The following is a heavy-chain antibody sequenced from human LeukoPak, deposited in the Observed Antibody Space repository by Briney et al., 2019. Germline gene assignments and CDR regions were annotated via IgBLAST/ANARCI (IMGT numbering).Heavy chain of an antibody. V-gene: IGHV3-7*04. D-gene: IGHD1-26*01. CDR1: GFTFENYW. CDR3: ARGGSRGSLDN. CDR2: IKEGGSEK. J-gene: IGHJ4*02. Sequence: GGSLRLSCAASGFTFENYWMIWVRQAPGKGLEWVAHIKEGGSEKYYADSVEGRFAISRDNAKNSLYLEMNGLRVEDTAVYYCARGGSRGSLDNWGQGALVTVSS.